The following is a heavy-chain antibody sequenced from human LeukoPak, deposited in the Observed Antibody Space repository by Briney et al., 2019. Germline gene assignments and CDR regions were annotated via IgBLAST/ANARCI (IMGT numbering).Heavy chain of an antibody. Sequence: GGSLRLSCAASGFTFSSYAVTWVRQAPGKGLEWVSSITGTGDRTYYADSVKGRFTISRDNPKKTLHLQMGSLRVEDTAVYYCAKGPTSSWNDNSDGFEGNSWYFDLWGRGTRVTVSS. CDR3: AKGPTSSWNDNSDGFEGNSWYFDL. CDR1: GFTFSSYA. CDR2: ITGTGDRT. J-gene: IGHJ2*01. D-gene: IGHD1-1*01. V-gene: IGHV3-23*01.